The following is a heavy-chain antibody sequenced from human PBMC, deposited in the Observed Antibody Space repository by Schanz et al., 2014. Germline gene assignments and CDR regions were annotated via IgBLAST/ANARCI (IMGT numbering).Heavy chain of an antibody. CDR1: GFTFSDYY. J-gene: IGHJ5*02. CDR2: ISPTGSST. CDR3: ASDYNYFETEAP. V-gene: IGHV3-11*04. D-gene: IGHD3-16*01. Sequence: VQLVESGGSLVQPGGSLRLSCAASGFTFSDYYMAWIRQSPGKGLEWVSNISPTGSSTYYADSVKGRFTISRDNANNSLFLRMNSLRAEDTAVYYCASDYNYFETEAPWGQGTLVTVSS.